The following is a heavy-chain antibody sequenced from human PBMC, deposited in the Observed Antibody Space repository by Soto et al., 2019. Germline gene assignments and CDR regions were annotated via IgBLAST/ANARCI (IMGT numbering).Heavy chain of an antibody. J-gene: IGHJ4*02. V-gene: IGHV3-23*01. Sequence: ELQVLESGGGLVQPGESLRLSCAASGFTFSNYAMSWVRQSPGKGLQWVSVISGSGGTIKYADSVKGRFTISRDNSRNTLFLHMDSLRTEDTAVYFCAKAGGTNWYIDYWGQGTLVTVAS. CDR1: GFTFSNYA. D-gene: IGHD6-13*01. CDR3: AKAGGTNWYIDY. CDR2: ISGSGGTI.